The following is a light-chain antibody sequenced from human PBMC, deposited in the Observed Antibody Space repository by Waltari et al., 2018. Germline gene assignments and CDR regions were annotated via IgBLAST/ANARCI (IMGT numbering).Light chain of an antibody. CDR3: QQYNNYPWT. Sequence: DIALTQYPSTLSASVGDRVTITCRASQRISSWLAWYQHKPGKAPKLLIYNASSLESGVPSRFSGSGSGTEFTLTISSLQPDDFATYYCQQYNNYPWTFGQGTKVEI. CDR1: QRISSW. V-gene: IGKV1-5*03. CDR2: NAS. J-gene: IGKJ1*01.